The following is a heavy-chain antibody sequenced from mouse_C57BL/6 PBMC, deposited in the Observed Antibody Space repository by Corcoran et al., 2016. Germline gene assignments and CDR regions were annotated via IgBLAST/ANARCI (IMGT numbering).Heavy chain of an antibody. J-gene: IGHJ2*01. V-gene: IGHV1-26*01. Sequence: EVQLQQSGPELVKPGASVKISCKASGYTFTDYYMNWVKQSHGKSLEWIGDINPNNGGTSYNQKFKGKATLTVDKSSSTAYMELRSLTSEDSAVYYCARSAYYYGSSSFYYWGQGTTLTVSS. CDR1: GYTFTDYY. D-gene: IGHD1-1*01. CDR2: INPNNGGT. CDR3: ARSAYYYGSSSFYY.